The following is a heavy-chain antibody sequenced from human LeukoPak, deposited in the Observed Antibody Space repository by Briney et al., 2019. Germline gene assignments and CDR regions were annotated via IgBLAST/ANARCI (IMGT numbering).Heavy chain of an antibody. CDR2: ISYDGSNK. Sequence: GGSLRLSCAASGFTFSSYGMHWVRQAPGKGLEWVAVISYDGSNKYYADSVKGRFTISRDNSKNTLYLQMNSLRAEDTAVYYCARDLGYSSGPNYWGQGTRVTVSS. CDR3: ARDLGYSSGPNY. D-gene: IGHD6-19*01. CDR1: GFTFSSYG. J-gene: IGHJ4*02. V-gene: IGHV3-30*03.